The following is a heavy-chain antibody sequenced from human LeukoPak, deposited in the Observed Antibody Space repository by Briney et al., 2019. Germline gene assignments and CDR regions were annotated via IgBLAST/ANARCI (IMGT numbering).Heavy chain of an antibody. J-gene: IGHJ3*02. V-gene: IGHV3-23*01. CDR1: GFTFSSYG. CDR2: ISGSGGNT. CDR3: ARGRQNSGSYSDAFDI. D-gene: IGHD1-26*01. Sequence: GGSLRLSCVASGFTFSSYGMSWVRQAPGKGLEWVSGISGSGGNTYYADSVKGRFTISRDNAKNSLSLQMNSLRAEDTAVYYCARGRQNSGSYSDAFDIWGKGKVVTVSS.